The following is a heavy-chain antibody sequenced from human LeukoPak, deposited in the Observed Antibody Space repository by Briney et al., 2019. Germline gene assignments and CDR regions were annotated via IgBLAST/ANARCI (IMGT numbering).Heavy chain of an antibody. D-gene: IGHD3-22*01. J-gene: IGHJ4*02. CDR1: GYTFTGYY. CDR3: ARASGRSDDSSGYYWLFDY. V-gene: IGHV1-2*02. Sequence: ASVKVSCKASGYTFTGYYMHWVRQAPGQGLEWMGWINPNSGGTNYAQKFQGRVTMTRDTSISTAYMELSRLRSDDTAVYYCARASGRSDDSSGYYWLFDYWGQGTLVTVSS. CDR2: INPNSGGT.